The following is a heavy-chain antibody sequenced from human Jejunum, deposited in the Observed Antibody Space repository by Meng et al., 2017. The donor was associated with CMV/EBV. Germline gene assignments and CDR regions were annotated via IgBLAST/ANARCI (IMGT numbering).Heavy chain of an antibody. V-gene: IGHV4-34*01. CDR1: GRSFSGYC. CDR3: ARQYNSNSRLNWFDP. CDR2: ITHSGSP. D-gene: IGHD1-7*01. Sequence: GDGRSFSGYCWSWIRQPPGEGLEWIGEITHSGSPNYNPSLKNRVTISVDTSKSQFSLRLSSVTAADTAVYYCARQYNSNSRLNWFDPWGQGTLVTVSS. J-gene: IGHJ5*02.